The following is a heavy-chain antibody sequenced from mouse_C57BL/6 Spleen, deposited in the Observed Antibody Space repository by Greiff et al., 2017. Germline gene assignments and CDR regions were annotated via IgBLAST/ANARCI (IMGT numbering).Heavy chain of an antibody. CDR3: ARSNYDRYAMDY. Sequence: VHLVESGGDLVKPGGSLKLSCAASGFTFSSYGMSWVRQTPDKRLEWVATISSGGSYTYYPDSVKGRFTISRDNAKNTLYLQMSSLKSEDTAMYYCARSNYDRYAMDYWGQGTSVTVSS. CDR1: GFTFSSYG. V-gene: IGHV5-6*01. J-gene: IGHJ4*01. CDR2: ISSGGSYT. D-gene: IGHD2-5*01.